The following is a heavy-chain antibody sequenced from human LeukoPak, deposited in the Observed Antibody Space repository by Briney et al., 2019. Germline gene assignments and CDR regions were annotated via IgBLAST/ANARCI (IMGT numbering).Heavy chain of an antibody. CDR2: MNPNSGNT. CDR3: ARHYYDSSGYTKDAFDI. Sequence: GASVKVSCKASGYTFTSYDINWVRQAPGQGLEWMGWMNPNSGNTVYAQKFQGRVTITRNTSISTAYMELSSLRSEDTAVYYCARHYYDSSGYTKDAFDIWGQGTMVTVSS. J-gene: IGHJ3*02. V-gene: IGHV1-8*03. D-gene: IGHD3-22*01. CDR1: GYTFTSYD.